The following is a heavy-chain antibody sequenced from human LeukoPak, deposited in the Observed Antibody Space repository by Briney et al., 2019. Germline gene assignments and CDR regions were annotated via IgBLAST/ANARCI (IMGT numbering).Heavy chain of an antibody. V-gene: IGHV3-74*01. CDR1: GFTFSSYW. D-gene: IGHD1-7*01. Sequence: GGSLRLSCAASGFTFSSYWMHWVRQAPGKGLVWVARTNSDGSRITYADSVKGRFTISRDNGKKTVHLQMNTLRAEDTAVYHCARGGPFTGTTSTPRASDYWGQGILVTVSS. CDR2: TNSDGSRI. J-gene: IGHJ4*02. CDR3: ARGGPFTGTTSTPRASDY.